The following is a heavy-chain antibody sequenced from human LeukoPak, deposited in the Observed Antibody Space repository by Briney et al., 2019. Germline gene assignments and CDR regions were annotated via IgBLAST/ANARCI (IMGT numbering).Heavy chain of an antibody. CDR3: AKDRTTTPTRGVNWFDP. J-gene: IGHJ5*02. CDR1: GFTFSSYW. CDR2: IKQDGSEK. V-gene: IGHV3-7*03. Sequence: GGSLRLSCAASGFTFSSYWMSWVRQAPGKGLEWVANIKQDGSEKYYVDSVKGRFTISRDNSKNTLYLQMNSLRAEDTAVYYCAKDRTTTPTRGVNWFDPWGQGTLVTVSS. D-gene: IGHD4-11*01.